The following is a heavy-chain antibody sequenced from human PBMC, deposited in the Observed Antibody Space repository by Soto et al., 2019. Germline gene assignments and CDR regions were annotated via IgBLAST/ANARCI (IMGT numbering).Heavy chain of an antibody. J-gene: IGHJ4*02. CDR1: GFTFSSYA. CDR2: ISYDGSNK. Sequence: QVQLVESGGGVVQPGRSLRLSCAASGFTFSSYAMHWVRQAPGKGLEWVAVISYDGSNKYYADSVKGRFTISRDNSKNTLYLQMNSLRAEDTAVYYCARDLPFDYWGQGTLVTVSS. V-gene: IGHV3-30-3*01. CDR3: ARDLPFDY.